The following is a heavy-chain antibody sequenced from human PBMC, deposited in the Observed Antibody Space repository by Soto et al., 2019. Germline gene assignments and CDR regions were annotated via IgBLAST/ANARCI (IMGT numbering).Heavy chain of an antibody. V-gene: IGHV3-30*18. CDR2: ISYDGSNK. J-gene: IGHJ6*02. CDR1: GFTFSSYG. D-gene: IGHD5-12*01. CDR3: AKDGRRDGYKHYYGMDV. Sequence: HPGGSLRLSCAASGFTFSSYGIHWVRQAPGKGLEWVAVISYDGSNKYYADSVKGRFTISRDNSKNTLYLQMNSLRAEDTAVYYCAKDGRRDGYKHYYGMDVWGQGTTVTVSS.